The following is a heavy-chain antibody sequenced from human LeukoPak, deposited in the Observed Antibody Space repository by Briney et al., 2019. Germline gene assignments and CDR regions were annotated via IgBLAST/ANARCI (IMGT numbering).Heavy chain of an antibody. Sequence: PSETLSLTCTVSGGSISSYYWSWIRQPPGKGLEWIGYIYYSGSTNYNPSLKSRVTISVDTSKNQFSLKLSSVTAADTAVYYCAGSIVGISSWFDPWGQGTLVTVSS. CDR3: AGSIVGISSWFDP. CDR2: IYYSGST. CDR1: GGSISSYY. V-gene: IGHV4-59*01. D-gene: IGHD1-26*01. J-gene: IGHJ5*02.